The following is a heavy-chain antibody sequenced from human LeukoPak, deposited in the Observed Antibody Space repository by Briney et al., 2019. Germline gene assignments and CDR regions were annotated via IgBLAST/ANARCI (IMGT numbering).Heavy chain of an antibody. D-gene: IGHD3-10*01. Sequence: ASVKVSCKASGYTFTSYYMHWVRQAPGQGLEWMGIINPSGGSTSYAQKFQGRVTITADESTSTAYMELSSLRSEDTAVYYCARDSGYYGSGSYQYYYYMDVWGKGTTVTISS. CDR2: INPSGGST. CDR1: GYTFTSYY. J-gene: IGHJ6*03. CDR3: ARDSGYYGSGSYQYYYYMDV. V-gene: IGHV1-46*01.